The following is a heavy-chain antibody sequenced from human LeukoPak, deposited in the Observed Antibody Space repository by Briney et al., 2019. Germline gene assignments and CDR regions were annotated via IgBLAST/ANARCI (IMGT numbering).Heavy chain of an antibody. J-gene: IGHJ4*02. Sequence: PSETLSLTCAVSGYSISSGYYRGWIRQPPGKGLEWIGSIYHSGSTYYNPSLKSRVTISVDTSKNQFSLKLSSVTAADTAVYYCARVGDYYGSDYWGQGTLVTVSS. CDR3: ARVGDYYGSDY. V-gene: IGHV4-38-2*01. CDR2: IYHSGST. CDR1: GYSISSGYY. D-gene: IGHD3-10*01.